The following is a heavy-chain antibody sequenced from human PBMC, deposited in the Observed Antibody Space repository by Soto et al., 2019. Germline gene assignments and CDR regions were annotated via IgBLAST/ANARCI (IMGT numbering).Heavy chain of an antibody. V-gene: IGHV3-23*01. D-gene: IGHD3-22*01. J-gene: IGHJ4*02. CDR1: GFTFSSYA. Sequence: EVQLLESGGNLVQPGGSLRLSCAASGFTFSSYAMSWVRQAPGKGLEWVSSISGSGGTPYYTGSVKGRFTISRDNSKNTLYLQMTSLRAEDTAVYYCAKQIKGITMIIVLDYWGQGTLVTVSS. CDR2: ISGSGGTP. CDR3: AKQIKGITMIIVLDY.